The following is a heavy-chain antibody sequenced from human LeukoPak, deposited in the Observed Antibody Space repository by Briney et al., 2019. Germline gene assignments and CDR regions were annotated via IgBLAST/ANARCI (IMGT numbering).Heavy chain of an antibody. CDR3: AGRYSSSSEDAFDI. Sequence: GASVKVSCKVSGYTLTELSMHWVRQAPGKGLEWMGGFDPEDGETIYAQKFQGRVTMTEDTSTDTAYMELSSLRSEDTAVYYCAGRYSSSSEDAFDIWGQGTMVTVSS. J-gene: IGHJ3*02. D-gene: IGHD6-6*01. CDR1: GYTLTELS. CDR2: FDPEDGET. V-gene: IGHV1-24*01.